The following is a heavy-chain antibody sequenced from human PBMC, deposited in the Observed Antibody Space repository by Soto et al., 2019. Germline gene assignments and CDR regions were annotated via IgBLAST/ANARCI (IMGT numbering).Heavy chain of an antibody. D-gene: IGHD6-19*01. CDR3: AREEYSSGWYLVRTIDY. CDR2: ISYDGSNK. Sequence: PGGSLRLSCAASGFTFSSYAMHWVRQAPGKGLEWVAVISYDGSNKYYADSVKGRFTISRDNSKNTLYLQMNSLRAEDTAVYYCAREEYSSGWYLVRTIDYWGQGTLVTVSS. J-gene: IGHJ4*02. CDR1: GFTFSSYA. V-gene: IGHV3-30-3*01.